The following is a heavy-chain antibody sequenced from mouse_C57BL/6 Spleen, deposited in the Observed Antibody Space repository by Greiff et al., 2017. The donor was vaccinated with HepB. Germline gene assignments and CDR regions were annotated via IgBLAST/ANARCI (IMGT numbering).Heavy chain of an antibody. J-gene: IGHJ4*01. CDR2: INPSTGGT. Sequence: VQLQQSGPELVKPGASVKISCKASGYSFTGYYMNWVKQSPEKSLEWIGEINPSTGGTTYNQKFKAKATLTVDKSSSTAYMQLKSLTSEDSAVYYCARGRYAMDYWGQGTSVTVSS. CDR3: ARGRYAMDY. V-gene: IGHV1-42*01. CDR1: GYSFTGYY.